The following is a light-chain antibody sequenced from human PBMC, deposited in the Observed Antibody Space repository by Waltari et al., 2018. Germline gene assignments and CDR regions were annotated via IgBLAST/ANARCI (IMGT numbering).Light chain of an antibody. V-gene: IGLV1-47*01. J-gene: IGLJ2*01. CDR3: AAWDDNLRGV. Sequence: QSVLTQPPSASGTPGQRVTIPCSGSYSNIGSNYVYLYQQLPGTAPKLLIFNNNHRPSGVPERWSGSKAGTSAALAISGLRSEDKADYYCAAWDDNLRGVVGGGTRLAVL. CDR1: YSNIGSNY. CDR2: NNN.